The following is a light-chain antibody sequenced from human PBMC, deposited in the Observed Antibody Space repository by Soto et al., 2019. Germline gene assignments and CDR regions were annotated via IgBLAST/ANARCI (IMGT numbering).Light chain of an antibody. Sequence: QSVLTQPRSVSGAPGQAVTISCTGTNSVVGGYDRVSWYQQKTGKVPKLLIHDVSQRPSGVPDRFSGSRSANTASLTISGLQADDEADYYCCAYAGSFTYVFGIGNKVTVL. V-gene: IGLV2-11*01. CDR2: DVS. CDR1: NSVVGGYDR. CDR3: CAYAGSFTYV. J-gene: IGLJ1*01.